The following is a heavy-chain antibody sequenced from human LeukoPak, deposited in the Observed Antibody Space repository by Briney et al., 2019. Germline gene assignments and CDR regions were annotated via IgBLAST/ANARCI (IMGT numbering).Heavy chain of an antibody. J-gene: IGHJ3*02. CDR1: GYTFTSYA. V-gene: IGHV1-3*03. CDR3: ARGYYCSGGSCYGAFDI. CDR2: INAGNGNT. Sequence: ASVKVSCKASGYTFTSYAMHWVRQAPGQRLEWMGWINAGNGNTKYSQEFQGRVTITRDTSASTAYMELSSLRSEDMAVYYCARGYYCSGGSCYGAFDIWGQGTMVTVSS. D-gene: IGHD2-15*01.